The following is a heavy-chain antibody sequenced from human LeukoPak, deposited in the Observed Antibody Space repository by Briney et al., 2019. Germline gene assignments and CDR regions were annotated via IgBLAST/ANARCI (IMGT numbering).Heavy chain of an antibody. J-gene: IGHJ6*03. Sequence: SETLSLTCTVSDDSITMYYWTWIRQPPGKGLEWIGSIYYSGRTYYNPSLKSRVTISVDTSSNRFSLRLSSVTAADTAVYYCVGPVDYYYYYMDVWGKGTTVTVSS. V-gene: IGHV4-38-2*02. CDR2: IYYSGRT. CDR3: VGPVDYYYYYMDV. CDR1: DDSITMYY.